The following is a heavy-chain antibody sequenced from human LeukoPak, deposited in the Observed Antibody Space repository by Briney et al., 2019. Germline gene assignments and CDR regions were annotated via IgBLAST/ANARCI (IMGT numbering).Heavy chain of an antibody. CDR1: GGSISSSSYY. Sequence: TSETLSLTCTVSGGSISSSSYYWGWIRQPPGKGMEWIGSINYSGSTYSNPSLKSRVTISVDTSKNQFSLKLSSVTAADTAVYYCASGIKVMSGSYSLVNTLDWGQGTLVTVSS. CDR2: INYSGST. V-gene: IGHV4-39*01. CDR3: ASGIKVMSGSYSLVNTLD. D-gene: IGHD1-26*01. J-gene: IGHJ4*02.